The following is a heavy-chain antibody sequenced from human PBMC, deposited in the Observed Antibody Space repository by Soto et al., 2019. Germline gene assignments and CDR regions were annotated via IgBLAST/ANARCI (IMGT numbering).Heavy chain of an antibody. Sequence: QLQLQESGPGLVKPSETLSLTCTVSGGSISSSSYYWGWIRQPPGKGLEWIGSIYYSGSTYYNPSLKSRVTISVDTSKNQFSLKLSSVTAADTAEYYCARLGGGIAVAGRAFDIWGQGTMVTVSS. CDR2: IYYSGST. D-gene: IGHD6-19*01. CDR3: ARLGGGIAVAGRAFDI. J-gene: IGHJ3*02. CDR1: GGSISSSSYY. V-gene: IGHV4-39*01.